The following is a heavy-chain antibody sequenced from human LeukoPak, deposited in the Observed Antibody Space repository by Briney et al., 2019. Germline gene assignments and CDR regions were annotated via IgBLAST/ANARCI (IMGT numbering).Heavy chain of an antibody. CDR2: ISWNSGSI. D-gene: IGHD3-22*01. CDR1: GFTFDGYA. J-gene: IGHJ4*02. Sequence: GRSLRLSCAASGFTFDGYAMHWVRQAPGKGLEWVSGISWNSGSIGYADSVKGRFTISRDNAKNSLYLQMNSLRAEDTALYYCAKDLSYDSSGYYSSFDYWGQGTLVTVSS. V-gene: IGHV3-9*01. CDR3: AKDLSYDSSGYYSSFDY.